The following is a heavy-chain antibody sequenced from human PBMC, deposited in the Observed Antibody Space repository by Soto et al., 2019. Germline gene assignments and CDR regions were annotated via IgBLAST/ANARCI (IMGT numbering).Heavy chain of an antibody. CDR3: ASVLVATIGGGYYYYYGMDV. CDR1: GFTVSSNY. J-gene: IGHJ6*02. CDR2: IYSGGST. V-gene: IGHV3-66*01. D-gene: IGHD5-12*01. Sequence: GGSLRLSCAASGFTVSSNYMSWVRQAPGKGLEWVSVIYSGGSTYYADSVKGRFTISRDNSKNTLYLQMNSLRAEDTVVYYCASVLVATIGGGYYYYYGMDVWGQGTTVTVSS.